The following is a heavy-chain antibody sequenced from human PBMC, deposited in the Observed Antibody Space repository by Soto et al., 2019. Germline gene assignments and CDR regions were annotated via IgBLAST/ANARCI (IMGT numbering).Heavy chain of an antibody. CDR2: IYYSGST. V-gene: IGHV4-61*01. CDR1: GYSITNGYF. CDR3: ARVKGRSLFYHYVLGV. J-gene: IGHJ6*02. Sequence: SETLSLTCAVSGYSITNGYFWSWIRQLPGKGLEYIGYIYYSGSTIYHPSLKSRVSISIDTSKNQFFLNLRSVTAADTAVYYCARVKGRSLFYHYVLGVWGQGTAVTVSS.